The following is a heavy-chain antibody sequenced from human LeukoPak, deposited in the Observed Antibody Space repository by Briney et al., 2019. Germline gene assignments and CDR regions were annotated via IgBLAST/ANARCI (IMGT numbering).Heavy chain of an antibody. J-gene: IGHJ4*02. CDR1: GGTFSKYT. CDR3: ARDVGYSSSSSVY. CDR2: ITPLFGTA. D-gene: IGHD6-6*01. V-gene: IGHV1-69*13. Sequence: SVKVSCKASGGTFSKYTISWVRQRPGQGLEWMGGITPLFGTANYAQKFQGRVTITADESASTAYMELSSLRSEDTAVYYCARDVGYSSSSSVYWGQGTLVTVSS.